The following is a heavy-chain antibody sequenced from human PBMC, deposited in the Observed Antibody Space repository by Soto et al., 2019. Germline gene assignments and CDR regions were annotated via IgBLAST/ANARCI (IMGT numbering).Heavy chain of an antibody. CDR3: ARERRDGYKHYFDY. Sequence: QVQLQESGPGLVKPSETLSLRCTVSGGSISSYYWSWIRQPPGKGLEWIGYIYYSGSTNYNPSLKSRVTISVDTSKNQFSLKLSSVTAADTAVYYCARERRDGYKHYFDYWGQGTLVTVSS. J-gene: IGHJ4*02. D-gene: IGHD5-12*01. CDR1: GGSISSYY. CDR2: IYYSGST. V-gene: IGHV4-59*01.